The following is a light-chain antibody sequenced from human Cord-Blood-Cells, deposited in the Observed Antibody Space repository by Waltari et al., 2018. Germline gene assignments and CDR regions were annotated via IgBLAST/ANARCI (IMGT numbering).Light chain of an antibody. Sequence: SYELTQPPSVSVSPGQTASITCSGAKLGDKYDCWYQQKQGQSPVLVMYQDSKRPSGIPERFSGSNSGNTATLTISGTQAMDEADYYCQAWDSSTVVFGGGTKLTVL. V-gene: IGLV3-1*01. CDR1: KLGDKY. J-gene: IGLJ2*01. CDR2: QDS. CDR3: QAWDSSTVV.